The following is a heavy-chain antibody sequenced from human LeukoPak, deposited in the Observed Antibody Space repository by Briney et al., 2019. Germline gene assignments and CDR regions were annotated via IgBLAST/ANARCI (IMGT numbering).Heavy chain of an antibody. Sequence: GGSLRLSCAASGFTFYEYAMHWVRHAPGKGLEWVSGISWNSGNIGYADSVRGRFTISRDNAKNSLYLQMNSLRPEDMALYYCAKDYSSDWYSGYFDYWGQGSLVTVSS. J-gene: IGHJ4*02. CDR3: AKDYSSDWYSGYFDY. CDR1: GFTFYEYA. V-gene: IGHV3-9*03. CDR2: ISWNSGNI. D-gene: IGHD6-19*01.